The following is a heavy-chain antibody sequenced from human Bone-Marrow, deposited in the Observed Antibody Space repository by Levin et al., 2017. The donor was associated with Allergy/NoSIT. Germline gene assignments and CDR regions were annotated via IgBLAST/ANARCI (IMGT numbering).Heavy chain of an antibody. J-gene: IGHJ4*02. CDR1: GYTLTELS. CDR2: FDPEDGET. Sequence: GESLKISCKVSGYTLTELSMHWVRQAPGKGLEWMGGFDPEDGETIYAQKFQGRVTMTEDTSTDTAYMELSSLRSEDTAVYYCATGVRTYYYGSGSYLDLDYWGQGTLVTVSS. D-gene: IGHD3-10*01. CDR3: ATGVRTYYYGSGSYLDLDY. V-gene: IGHV1-24*01.